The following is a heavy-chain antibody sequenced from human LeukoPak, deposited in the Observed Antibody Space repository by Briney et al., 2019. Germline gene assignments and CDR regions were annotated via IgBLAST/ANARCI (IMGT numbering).Heavy chain of an antibody. CDR3: ARFATYYYDSSGYPGYYFNY. CDR2: ISVYNGNT. D-gene: IGHD3-22*01. CDR1: GYTFTSDG. V-gene: IGHV1-18*01. Sequence: GASVKVSCKASGYTFTSDGITWVRQAPGQGLEWMGRISVYNGNTYYTQKFQGRVTMTTDTSTSTAYMELRSLRSDDTAVYFCARFATYYYDSSGYPGYYFNYWGQGTLVTVSS. J-gene: IGHJ4*02.